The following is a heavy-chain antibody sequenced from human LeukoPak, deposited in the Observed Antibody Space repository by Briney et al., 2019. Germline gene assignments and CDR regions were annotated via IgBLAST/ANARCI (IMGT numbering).Heavy chain of an antibody. CDR1: GGSISSYY. D-gene: IGHD5-18*01. Sequence: SEALSLTCTVSGGSISSYYWSWIRQPPGKGLEWIGYIYYSGSTNYNPSLKSRVTISVDTSKNQFSLKLSSVTAADTAVYYCAREGYSYGPFDYWGQGTLVTVSS. CDR3: AREGYSYGPFDY. J-gene: IGHJ4*02. V-gene: IGHV4-59*01. CDR2: IYYSGST.